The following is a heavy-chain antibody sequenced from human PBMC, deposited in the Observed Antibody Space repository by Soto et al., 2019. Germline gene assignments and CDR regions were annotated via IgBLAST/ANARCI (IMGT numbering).Heavy chain of an antibody. Sequence: ASVKVSCQASGYTFTSYAMHWVRQAPGQRLEWMGWINAGNGNTKYSQKLQGRVTITRDTSASTAYMELSSLRSEDTAVYYCAKNPFLIAARHNAFDIWGQGTMVTVSS. CDR2: INAGNGNT. CDR3: AKNPFLIAARHNAFDI. D-gene: IGHD6-6*01. J-gene: IGHJ3*02. CDR1: GYTFTSYA. V-gene: IGHV1-3*01.